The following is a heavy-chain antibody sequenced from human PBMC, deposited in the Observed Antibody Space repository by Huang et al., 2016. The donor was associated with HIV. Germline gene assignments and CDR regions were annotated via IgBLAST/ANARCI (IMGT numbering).Heavy chain of an antibody. J-gene: IGHJ4*02. CDR2: IKSAKDGGTP. CDR3: STDLDGGIGSLLSDYFDY. Sequence: DVQLVESGGALVEPGASLRRSCAPSGRIFSEAWMKWVRQRPGKGLEWVGRIKSAKDGGTPDYAAPLKGRVTSSRDDSKGTLYLQLDRLKTEDTAKYYWSTDLDGGIGSLLSDYFDYWGRGTLVSVSS. CDR1: GRIFSEAW. D-gene: IGHD6-13*01. V-gene: IGHV3-15*02.